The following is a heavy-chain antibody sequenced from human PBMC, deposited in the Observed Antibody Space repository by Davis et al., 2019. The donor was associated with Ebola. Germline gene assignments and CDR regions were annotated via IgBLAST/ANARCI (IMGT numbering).Heavy chain of an antibody. CDR3: AKDIAVAIPGYGMDV. CDR2: INSDGSST. Sequence: ESPKIPRAASGFTFSSYWMHWVRQAPGKGLVWVSRINSDGSSTSYADSVKGRFNISRDNAKNTLYLQMNSLRAEDTAVYYCAKDIAVAIPGYGMDVWGQGTTVTVSS. V-gene: IGHV3-74*01. D-gene: IGHD6-19*01. CDR1: GFTFSSYW. J-gene: IGHJ6*02.